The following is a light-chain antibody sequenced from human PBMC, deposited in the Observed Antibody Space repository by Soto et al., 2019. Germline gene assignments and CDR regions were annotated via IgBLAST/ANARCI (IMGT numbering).Light chain of an antibody. Sequence: DIVMAQSPDSLRVSPGERATISCTSSLNIYFKSNTRNYLAWYQQKSGQPPKLLIYWASTRESGVPDRFSGRGSGTYFPLTISHFQPADVAVYYCQQYFTTPLTFGGGTSVDI. CDR2: WAS. V-gene: IGKV4-1*01. J-gene: IGKJ4*01. CDR3: QQYFTTPLT. CDR1: LNIYFKSNTRNY.